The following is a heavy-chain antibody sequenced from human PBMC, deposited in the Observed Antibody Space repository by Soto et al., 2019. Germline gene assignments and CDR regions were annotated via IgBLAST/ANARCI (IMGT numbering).Heavy chain of an antibody. CDR2: IYYGGST. V-gene: IGHV4-30-4*01. Sequence: QLHLQEPGPGLLKPSQTLYLTYTVSGGSISSGDYYWSWIRQPQGKGLECIGYIYYGGSTSYNPSLKGRVTISVDPSKYQCSLKLSSVTAADTAVYYCARAAFDPRSGNWFDPSGQGTLVTVS. D-gene: IGHD3-10*01. CDR3: ARAAFDPRSGNWFDP. CDR1: GGSISSGDYY. J-gene: IGHJ5*02.